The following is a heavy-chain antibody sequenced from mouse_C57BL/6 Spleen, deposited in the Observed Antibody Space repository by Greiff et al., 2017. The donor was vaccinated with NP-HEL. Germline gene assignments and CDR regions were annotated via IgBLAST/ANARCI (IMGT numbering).Heavy chain of an antibody. CDR1: GYTFTSYW. CDR3: ARYDDYEGGYYYAMDY. D-gene: IGHD2-4*01. CDR2: IDPSDSYT. J-gene: IGHJ4*01. V-gene: IGHV1-59*01. Sequence: QVQLQQPGAELVRPGTSVKLSCTASGYTFTSYWMHWVKQRPGQGLEWIGVIDPSDSYTNYPQKSKGKATLTVDTSSSTAYMQLSSLTSEDSAVYYCARYDDYEGGYYYAMDYWGQGTSVTVSS.